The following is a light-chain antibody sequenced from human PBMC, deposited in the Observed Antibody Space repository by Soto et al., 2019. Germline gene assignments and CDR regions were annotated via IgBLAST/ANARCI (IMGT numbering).Light chain of an antibody. V-gene: IGKV3-20*01. CDR2: GAS. Sequence: EIVLTQSPGTLSLSPVEIATLSCRASQSVSSTYVAWYQQKSGQAPRLLIYGASNRATGIPDRFSGSGSGTDFTLTISRLEPEDFAVYYCQQYGSSGTFGQGTTGDIK. CDR1: QSVSSTY. J-gene: IGKJ1*01. CDR3: QQYGSSGT.